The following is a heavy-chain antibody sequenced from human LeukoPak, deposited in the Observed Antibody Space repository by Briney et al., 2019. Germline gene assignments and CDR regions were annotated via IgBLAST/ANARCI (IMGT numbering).Heavy chain of an antibody. CDR1: GGTFSNYA. V-gene: IGHV1-69*13. D-gene: IGHD3-10*01. J-gene: IGHJ5*02. CDR3: ARDNFKSLVRGVIIRAKSNWFDP. CDR2: IIPLFGSA. Sequence: SVKVSCKASGGTFSNYAISWVRQAPGQGLEWMGGIIPLFGSADYAQKFQGRVTFTADESTSTAYMELSSLRPEDTAVYYCARDNFKSLVRGVIIRAKSNWFDPWGQGTLVTVSS.